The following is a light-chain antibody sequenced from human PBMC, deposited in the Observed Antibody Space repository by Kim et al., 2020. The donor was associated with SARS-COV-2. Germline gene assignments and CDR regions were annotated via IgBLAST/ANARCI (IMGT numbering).Light chain of an antibody. CDR2: GHS. CDR1: SSNIWAGYD. V-gene: IGLV1-40*01. Sequence: HRVTISCTGSSSNIWAGYDVHWYQQLPGTAPKLLIYGHSNRPSGVPDRFSGSKSGTSASLAITGLQAEDEADYYCQSYDSSLSGSVFGGGTQLTVL. J-gene: IGLJ2*01. CDR3: QSYDSSLSGSV.